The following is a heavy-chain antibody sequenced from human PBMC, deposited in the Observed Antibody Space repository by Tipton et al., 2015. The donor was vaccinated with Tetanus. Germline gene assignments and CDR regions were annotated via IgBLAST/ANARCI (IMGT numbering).Heavy chain of an antibody. CDR2: IYYSGST. CDR1: GGSISSYY. D-gene: IGHD4-17*01. Sequence: TLSLTCTVSGGSISSYYWSWIRQPPGKGLEWIGYIYYSGSTNYNPSLKSRVTISVDTSKNQFSLKLSSVTAADTAVYYCARDTYYGDPLGYFDLWGRGTLVTASS. V-gene: IGHV4-59*12. J-gene: IGHJ2*01. CDR3: ARDTYYGDPLGYFDL.